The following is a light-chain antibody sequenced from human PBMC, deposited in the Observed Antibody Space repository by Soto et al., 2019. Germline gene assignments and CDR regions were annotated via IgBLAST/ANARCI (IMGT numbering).Light chain of an antibody. CDR3: CSYADNYVQ. CDR1: SSNVGGYHY. J-gene: IGLJ2*01. V-gene: IGLV2-11*01. Sequence: QSARTQPRSVSGSPGQSVTISCTGPSSNVGGYHYVSWYQHHPVKAPKLMIFDVTKRPSGVPDRFSGSKSGNTASLTISGLQAEDEGDYYCCSYADNYVQFGGGTKLTVL. CDR2: DVT.